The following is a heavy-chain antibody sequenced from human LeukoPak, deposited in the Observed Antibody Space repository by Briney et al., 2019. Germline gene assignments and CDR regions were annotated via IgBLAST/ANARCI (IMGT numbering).Heavy chain of an antibody. Sequence: SQTLSLTCAISGDCVSSGSSSWHWLRQSPSRGLEWLGRTYYTSKWTGDSALSVRSRIAITPDTSKHQFTLQLNSVTGDDTAVYYCVRRAKGNSYFDPWGQGTLVVVSS. CDR3: VRRAKGNSYFDP. V-gene: IGHV6-1*01. J-gene: IGHJ5*02. D-gene: IGHD4-23*01. CDR1: GDCVSSGSSS. CDR2: TYYTSKWTG.